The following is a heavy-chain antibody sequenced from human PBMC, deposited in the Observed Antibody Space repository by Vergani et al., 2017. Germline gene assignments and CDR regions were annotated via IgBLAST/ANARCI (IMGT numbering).Heavy chain of an antibody. V-gene: IGHV3-43D*04. Sequence: EVQLVESGGVVVQPGGSLRLSCAASGFTFDDYAMHWVRQAPGTGLEWVSLISWDGGSTYYADSVKGRFTISRDNSKNSLYLQMNSLRAEDTALYYCAILGYCSGGSCRRNYYYGMDVWGQGTTVTVSS. CDR1: GFTFDDYA. CDR2: ISWDGGST. D-gene: IGHD2-15*01. CDR3: AILGYCSGGSCRRNYYYGMDV. J-gene: IGHJ6*02.